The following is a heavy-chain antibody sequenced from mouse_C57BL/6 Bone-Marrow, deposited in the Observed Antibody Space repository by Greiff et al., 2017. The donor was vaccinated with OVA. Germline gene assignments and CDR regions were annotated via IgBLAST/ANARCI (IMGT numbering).Heavy chain of an antibody. V-gene: IGHV2-9-1*01. CDR3: ARESAFYYGSSYVDYAMDY. CDR1: GFSLTSYA. D-gene: IGHD1-1*01. CDR2: IWTGGGT. J-gene: IGHJ4*01. Sequence: VQLQESGPGLVAPSQSLSITCTVSGFSLTSYAISWVRQPPGKGLEWLGVIWTGGGTNYNSALKSRLSISNDNSKSQVFLKMNRLQTDDTARYYGARESAFYYGSSYVDYAMDYWGQGTSVTVSS.